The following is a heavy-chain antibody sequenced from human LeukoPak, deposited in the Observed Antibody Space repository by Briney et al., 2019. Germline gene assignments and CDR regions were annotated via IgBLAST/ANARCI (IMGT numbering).Heavy chain of an antibody. CDR2: IIPIFGTA. Sequence: PVKVSCKASGGTFSSYAISWVRQAPGQGLEWMGGIIPIFGTANYAQKFQGRVTMTTDASTSTAYMELRSLRSDDTAVYYCARDDTDYYDSSEGDYWGQGTLVTVSS. CDR3: ARDDTDYYDSSEGDY. J-gene: IGHJ4*02. CDR1: GGTFSSYA. D-gene: IGHD3-22*01. V-gene: IGHV1-69*05.